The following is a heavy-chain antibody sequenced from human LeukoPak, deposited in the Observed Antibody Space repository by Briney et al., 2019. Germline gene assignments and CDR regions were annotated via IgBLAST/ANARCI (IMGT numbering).Heavy chain of an antibody. CDR2: LRGSGGST. J-gene: IGHJ5*02. Sequence: GGSLRLSCAASGFSLSSYAMSWVRQAPGKGLEGVSTLRGSGGSTYYADSVKGRFTISRDNAKNSLYLQMNSLRAEDTAVYYCARDGGTAVAWGQGTLVTVSS. CDR1: GFSLSSYA. CDR3: ARDGGTAVA. D-gene: IGHD6-19*01. V-gene: IGHV3-23*01.